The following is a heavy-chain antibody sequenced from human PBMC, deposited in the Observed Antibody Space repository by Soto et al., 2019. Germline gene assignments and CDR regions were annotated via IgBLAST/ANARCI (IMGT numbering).Heavy chain of an antibody. J-gene: IGHJ6*02. D-gene: IGHD6-13*01. CDR2: IDPSDSYT. CDR1: GYSLTSYW. Sequence: PGESLKISCKGSGYSLTSYWISWVRQMPGKGLEWMGRIDPSDSYTNYSPSFQGHVTISADKSISTAYLQWSSLKASDTAMYYCARPQIAAAGSDGMDVWGQGTTVTVSS. CDR3: ARPQIAAAGSDGMDV. V-gene: IGHV5-10-1*01.